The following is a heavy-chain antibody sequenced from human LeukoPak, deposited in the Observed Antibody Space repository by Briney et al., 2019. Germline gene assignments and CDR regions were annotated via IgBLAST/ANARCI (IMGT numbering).Heavy chain of an antibody. CDR2: ISYDGSNK. J-gene: IGHJ4*02. Sequence: PGRALRLSCAASGCTFSSYGMHWVRQAPGKGLEWVAVISYDGSNKYYADSVKGRFTISRDNSKNTLYLQMNSLRAEDTAVYYCAKDLTGMVRGEGAFDYWGQGTLVTVSS. V-gene: IGHV3-30*18. CDR3: AKDLTGMVRGEGAFDY. CDR1: GCTFSSYG. D-gene: IGHD3-10*01.